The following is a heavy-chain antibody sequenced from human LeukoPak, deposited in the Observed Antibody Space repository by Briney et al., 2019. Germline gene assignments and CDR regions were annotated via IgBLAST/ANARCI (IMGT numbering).Heavy chain of an antibody. CDR3: ARGQRITMVREAPYYYGMDV. D-gene: IGHD3-10*01. J-gene: IGHJ6*02. CDR2: IYSGGST. V-gene: IGHV3-66*01. Sequence: GGSLRLSCAASGFNVSSNYMSWVRQAPGKGLEWVSFIYSGGSTYYADSVKGRFTISRDNSKNTLYLQMNSLRAEDTAVYYCARGQRITMVREAPYYYGMDVWGQGTTVTVSS. CDR1: GFNVSSNY.